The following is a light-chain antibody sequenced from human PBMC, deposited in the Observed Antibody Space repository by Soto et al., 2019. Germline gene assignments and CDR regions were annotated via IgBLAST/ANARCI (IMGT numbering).Light chain of an antibody. CDR3: SSFAGSYTHV. J-gene: IGLJ1*01. CDR1: NSDVGGYDY. Sequence: QSVLTQPRSVSGSPGQAVTVSCTGTNSDVGGYDYVSWYQQLPGEAPKLIIYDVTKRPSGVPNRFSGSKSGNTASLTISGLQAEDEADYFCSSFAGSYTHVFGSGTKVTVL. CDR2: DVT. V-gene: IGLV2-11*01.